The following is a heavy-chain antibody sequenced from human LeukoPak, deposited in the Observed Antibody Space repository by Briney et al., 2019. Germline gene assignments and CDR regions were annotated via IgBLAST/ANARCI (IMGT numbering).Heavy chain of an antibody. CDR3: ARHGGWLAGARN. J-gene: IGHJ4*02. CDR1: GGSISSYY. CDR2: IYTSGST. V-gene: IGHV4-4*09. Sequence: SETLSLTCTVSGGSISSYYWSWIRQPPGKGLEWIGYIYTSGSTNYNPSLKSRVTISVDTSKNQFSLKLTSVTAADTAVYYCARHGGWLAGARNWGQGTLVTVSS. D-gene: IGHD6-19*01.